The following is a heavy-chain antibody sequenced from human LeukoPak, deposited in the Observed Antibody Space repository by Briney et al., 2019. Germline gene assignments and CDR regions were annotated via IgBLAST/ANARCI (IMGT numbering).Heavy chain of an antibody. CDR1: GFTLSSFN. CDR2: ITSSGTHI. CDR3: ASHPFRATSPIGSVHYYYYMDV. V-gene: IGHV3-21*01. D-gene: IGHD5-12*01. Sequence: GGSLRLSCAASGFTLSSFNMNWVRQAPGKAMEWVSSITSSGTHIFYADSVRGRFTISRDNAKNSLYLQMNSLRAEDTAVYYCASHPFRATSPIGSVHYYYYMDVWGKGTTVTISS. J-gene: IGHJ6*03.